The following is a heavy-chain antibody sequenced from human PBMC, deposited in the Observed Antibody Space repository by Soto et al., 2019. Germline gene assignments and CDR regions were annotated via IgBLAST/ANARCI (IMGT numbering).Heavy chain of an antibody. V-gene: IGHV1-69*01. D-gene: IGHD3-22*01. J-gene: IGHJ1*01. CDR2: IIPIFGTA. Sequence: QVQLVQSGAEVKKPGSSVKVSCRASGGTFSNYAISWVRQAPGQGLEWMGGIIPIFGTANYAQKFQGRVTITADEFTTTAYMELSSLRSEDTAIYYCTSGYFYASTGYYPAEYFQHWGQGTLVTVSS. CDR1: GGTFSNYA. CDR3: TSGYFYASTGYYPAEYFQH.